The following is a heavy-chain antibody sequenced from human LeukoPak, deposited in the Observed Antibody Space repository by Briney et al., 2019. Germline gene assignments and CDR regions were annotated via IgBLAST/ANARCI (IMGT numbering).Heavy chain of an antibody. Sequence: PGGSLRLSCAASGFTFSSYAMHWVRQAPGKGLEWVAVISYDGSNKYYADSVKGRFTISRDNSKNTLYLQMNSLRAEDTAVYYCARDRSGAAFLVWLFPIWFARWGQGTLVTVSS. CDR1: GFTFSSYA. D-gene: IGHD3-3*02. V-gene: IGHV3-30-3*01. CDR2: ISYDGSNK. CDR3: ARDRSGAAFLVWLFPIWFAR. J-gene: IGHJ5*02.